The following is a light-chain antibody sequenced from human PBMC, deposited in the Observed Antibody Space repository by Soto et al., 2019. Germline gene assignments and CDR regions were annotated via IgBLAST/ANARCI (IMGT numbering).Light chain of an antibody. V-gene: IGLV4-69*01. J-gene: IGLJ2*01. Sequence: QPVLTQSPSASASLGASVKLTCTLTSGHSSYAMAWHQQQPEKGPRYLMKLNSDVSHTKGDGIPDRFSGSRSGAVRYLTISSLQSEDEADYYCQTWGPGVFGGGTKPTVL. CDR1: SGHSSYA. CDR3: QTWGPGV. CDR2: LNSDVSH.